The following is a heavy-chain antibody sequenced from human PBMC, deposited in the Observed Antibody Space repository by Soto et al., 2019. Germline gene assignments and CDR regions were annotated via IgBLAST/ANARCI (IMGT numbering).Heavy chain of an antibody. CDR3: ARTGQLWHDDAFDI. Sequence: GXSLRLSCAASGFTFSSYWLHWVRQAPGKGLVWVSRINSDGSSTSYADSVKGRFTISRDNAKNTLYLQMNSLRAEDTAVYYCARTGQLWHDDAFDIWGQGTMVTVSS. J-gene: IGHJ3*02. D-gene: IGHD5-18*01. CDR1: GFTFSSYW. V-gene: IGHV3-74*01. CDR2: INSDGSST.